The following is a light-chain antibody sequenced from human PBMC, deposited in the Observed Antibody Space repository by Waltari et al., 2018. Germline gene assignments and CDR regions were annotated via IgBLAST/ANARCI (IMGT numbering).Light chain of an antibody. CDR3: QQYYSLPLT. CDR2: WAS. Sequence: DIVMTQSPDSLVVSLGERATINCKSSQSVLYSSSNKNFLAWYQQKSGQPPKLLINWASTRESGVPDRVSGSGSGTDFTLTISGLQAEDVAVYYCQQYYSLPLTFGGGTKVEI. J-gene: IGKJ4*01. V-gene: IGKV4-1*01. CDR1: QSVLYSSSNKNF.